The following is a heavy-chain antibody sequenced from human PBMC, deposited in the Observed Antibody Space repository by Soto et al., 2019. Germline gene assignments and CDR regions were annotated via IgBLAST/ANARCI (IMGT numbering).Heavy chain of an antibody. CDR1: GGSVNSGNYY. V-gene: IGHV4-34*01. J-gene: IGHJ3*02. CDR3: ARVERGTATTVVDAFDI. CDR2: MSHSGGT. Sequence: PSETLSLTCAVYGGSVNSGNYYWSWIRQPPGKGLEWIGEMSHSGGTHFNPSLKSRVTISVDTSKNQFSLKMSSVTAADAALYYCARVERGTATTVVDAFDIWGPGTLVTVSS. D-gene: IGHD1-1*01.